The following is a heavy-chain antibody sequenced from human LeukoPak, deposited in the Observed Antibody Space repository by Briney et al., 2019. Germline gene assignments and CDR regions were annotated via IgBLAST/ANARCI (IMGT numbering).Heavy chain of an antibody. D-gene: IGHD3-3*01. CDR2: INPKSGGT. V-gene: IGHV1-2*02. CDR3: ARGPRFTIFGVVMANDAFDI. Sequence: GASVKVSCKASGYIFTDYFMNWVRQAPGQGLEWMGWINPKSGGTVYAQKFQGRVTMTRDTSSSTAYMELSRLRFDDTVVYYCARGPRFTIFGVVMANDAFDIWGQGTMVTVSS. J-gene: IGHJ3*02. CDR1: GYIFTDYF.